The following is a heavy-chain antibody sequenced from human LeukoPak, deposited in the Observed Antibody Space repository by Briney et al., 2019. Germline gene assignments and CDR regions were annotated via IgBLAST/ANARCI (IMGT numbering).Heavy chain of an antibody. V-gene: IGHV4-39*01. Sequence: SETLSLTCTVSGGSISSSSYYWGWIRQPPGKGLEWIGSIYYSGSTYYNPSLKSRVTISVDTSKNQFSLKLSSVTAADTAVYYCARPVGPRRAFDIWGQGTMVTVAS. CDR3: ARPVGPRRAFDI. D-gene: IGHD1-26*01. CDR1: GGSISSSSYY. CDR2: IYYSGST. J-gene: IGHJ3*02.